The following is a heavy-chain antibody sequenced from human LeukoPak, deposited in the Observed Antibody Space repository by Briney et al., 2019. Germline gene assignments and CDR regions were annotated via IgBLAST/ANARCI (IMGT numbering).Heavy chain of an antibody. J-gene: IGHJ4*02. V-gene: IGHV3-33*01. D-gene: IGHD1-26*01. CDR3: ARDRGKGAYADY. CDR1: GFTFSTYG. Sequence: AGSLRLSCEASGFTFSTYGMHWVRQAPGKGLEWVAVIRFDGNNKYYADSVKGRFTISRDNSKNTLYLQVDSLRAEDTAVYYCARDRGKGAYADYWGQGTLVTVAS. CDR2: IRFDGNNK.